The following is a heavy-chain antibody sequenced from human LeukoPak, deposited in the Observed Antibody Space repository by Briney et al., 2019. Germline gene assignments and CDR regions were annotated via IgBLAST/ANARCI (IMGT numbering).Heavy chain of an antibody. D-gene: IGHD3-22*01. Sequence: PGGSLRLSCAASGFTFSNYAMSWVRQAPGKGLEWVSVISGSGGSTYYAEFVKGRFTISRDNSKNTLYLKMNSLRAGDTALYYCAKDVRVSRDYYFDSSGSVKQPVKPYYFDYWGQGTLVTVSS. V-gene: IGHV3-23*01. CDR3: AKDVRVSRDYYFDSSGSVKQPVKPYYFDY. CDR2: ISGSGGST. J-gene: IGHJ4*02. CDR1: GFTFSNYA.